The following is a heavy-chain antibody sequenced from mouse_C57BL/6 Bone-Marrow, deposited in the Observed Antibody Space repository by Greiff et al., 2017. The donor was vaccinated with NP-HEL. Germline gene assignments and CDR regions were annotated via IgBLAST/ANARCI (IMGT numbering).Heavy chain of an antibody. J-gene: IGHJ4*01. CDR1: GYTFTSYW. D-gene: IGHD4-1*02. V-gene: IGHV1-7*01. CDR3: ARYRASTGTRAMDY. Sequence: QVQLQQSGAELAKPGASVKLSCKASGYTFTSYWMHWVKQRPGQGLEWIGYINPSSGYTKYNQKFKDKATLTADKSYSTAYMQLSSLTYEDSAVYYCARYRASTGTRAMDYWGQGTSVTVSS. CDR2: INPSSGYT.